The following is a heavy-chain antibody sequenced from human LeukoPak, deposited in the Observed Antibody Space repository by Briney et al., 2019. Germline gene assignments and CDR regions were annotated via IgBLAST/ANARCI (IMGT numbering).Heavy chain of an antibody. J-gene: IGHJ4*02. CDR2: IKSRADDETT. CDR1: GFTFINAW. CDR3: ARETKVGASRGFDY. V-gene: IGHV3-15*01. Sequence: GGSLRLSCVGSGFTFINAWMSWVRQAPGKGLEWVGRIKSRADDETTEYAAPVKGRFTISRDDSKNTLYLQMNSLRAEDTAVYYCARETKVGASRGFDYWGQGTLVTVSS. D-gene: IGHD1-26*01.